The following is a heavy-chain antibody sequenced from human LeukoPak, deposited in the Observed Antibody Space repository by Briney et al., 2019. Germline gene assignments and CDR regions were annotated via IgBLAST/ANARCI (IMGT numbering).Heavy chain of an antibody. Sequence: SWTLSLTCTGSGGSLIGFNCYGTCIRRPAGKGLEGSERIYTTGSSNYNRSRKSRVTISVDTSNTQFPLKLSPVTEADTAVYYCARLYQSGVWDVWGQGQTVTVSS. CDR1: GGSLIGFNCY. D-gene: IGHD3-10*01. J-gene: IGHJ6*02. CDR2: IYTTGSS. V-gene: IGHV4-61*02. CDR3: ARLYQSGVWDV.